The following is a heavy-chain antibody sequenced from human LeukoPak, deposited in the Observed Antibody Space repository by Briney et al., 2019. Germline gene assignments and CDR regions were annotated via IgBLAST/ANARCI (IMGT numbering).Heavy chain of an antibody. CDR2: ISVSGGST. D-gene: IGHD1-26*01. V-gene: IGHV3-23*01. CDR3: AKRDIVGATTPSYYFDY. Sequence: GGSLRLSCAVSGFTFSSYGMSWVRQAPGRGLEWVSGISVSGGSTYYADSVKGRFTISRDNSKNTLYLQMDSLRAEDTALYYCAKRDIVGATTPSYYFDYWGQGTLVTVSS. J-gene: IGHJ4*02. CDR1: GFTFSSYG.